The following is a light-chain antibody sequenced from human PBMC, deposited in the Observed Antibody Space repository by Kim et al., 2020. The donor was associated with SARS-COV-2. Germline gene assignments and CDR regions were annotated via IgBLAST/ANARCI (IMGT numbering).Light chain of an antibody. CDR3: QQYYSVPCT. J-gene: IGKJ2*02. Sequence: RATIKCKSSRTSFYGPNKKNYLAWFQQKPGQPPRSLIHWASTRESGVPDRLSGSGSETDFTLTISSLQAEDVAFYDCQQYYSVPCTFGRGTKLEI. CDR2: WAS. CDR1: RTSFYGPNKKNY. V-gene: IGKV4-1*01.